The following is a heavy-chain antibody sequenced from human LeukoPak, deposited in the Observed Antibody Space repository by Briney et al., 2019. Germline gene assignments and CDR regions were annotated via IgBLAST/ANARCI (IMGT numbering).Heavy chain of an antibody. CDR2: TRNRANSYTT. Sequence: GGSLRLSCAASGFTLSDHYMDWVRQAPGKGLEWVGRTRNRANSYTTDYAASVKGRFTISRDDLKSSLYLQMNSLRTEDTAVYYCASAYGSGSLQYYFDYWGQGTLVTVSS. CDR3: ASAYGSGSLQYYFDY. D-gene: IGHD3-10*01. CDR1: GFTLSDHY. J-gene: IGHJ4*02. V-gene: IGHV3-72*01.